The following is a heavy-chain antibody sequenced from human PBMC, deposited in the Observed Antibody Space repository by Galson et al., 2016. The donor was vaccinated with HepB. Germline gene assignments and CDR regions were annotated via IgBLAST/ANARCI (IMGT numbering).Heavy chain of an antibody. CDR1: GGSISSGGYY. V-gene: IGHV4-31*03. J-gene: IGHJ1*01. Sequence: TLSLTCTVSGGSISSGGYYWSWIRQHPGKGLEWIGYIYYSGSTYYNPSLKSRVTMSVDTSKNQFSLKLGSVTAADTAVFYCASTTGRYFQHWGQGTLVTVSS. D-gene: IGHD1-26*01. CDR3: ASTTGRYFQH. CDR2: IYYSGST.